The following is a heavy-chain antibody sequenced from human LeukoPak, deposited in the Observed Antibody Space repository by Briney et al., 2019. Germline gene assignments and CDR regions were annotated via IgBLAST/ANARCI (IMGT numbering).Heavy chain of an antibody. D-gene: IGHD3-16*02. CDR2: INPNSGGT. V-gene: IGHV1-2*02. Sequence: ASVKVSCKASGYSFTTYGISWVRQAPGQGLEWMGWINPNSGGTNYAQKFQGGVTMTRDTSISTAYMELSRLRSDDTAVYYCARVPSDYVWGSYRYWGQGTLVTVSS. J-gene: IGHJ4*02. CDR1: GYSFTTYG. CDR3: ARVPSDYVWGSYRY.